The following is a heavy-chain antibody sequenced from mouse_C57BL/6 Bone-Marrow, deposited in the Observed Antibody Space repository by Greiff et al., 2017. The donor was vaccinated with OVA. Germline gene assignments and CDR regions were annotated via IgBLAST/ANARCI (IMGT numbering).Heavy chain of an antibody. CDR3: ARHAHPTYYYAMDY. V-gene: IGHV2-6-1*01. Sequence: VMLVESGPGLVAPSQSLSITCTVSGFSLTSYGVHWVRQPPGKGLEWLVVIWSDGSTTYNSALKSRLSISKDNSKSQVFLKMNSLQTDDTAMYYCARHAHPTYYYAMDYWGQGTSVTVSS. CDR1: GFSLTSYG. J-gene: IGHJ4*01. CDR2: IWSDGST. D-gene: IGHD2-10*01.